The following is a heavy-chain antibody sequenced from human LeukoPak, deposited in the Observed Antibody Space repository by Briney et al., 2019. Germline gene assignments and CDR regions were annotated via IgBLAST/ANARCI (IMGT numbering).Heavy chain of an antibody. J-gene: IGHJ4*02. D-gene: IGHD3-10*01. CDR1: GGSIRDSSFY. Sequence: SETLSLTCSVTGGSIRDSSFYWGWVRQAPGKGLDWIGSMSYSGITFYNPSLKSRVIISADTSKNQFSLRLTSVTAADTAVYYCANRGIYGYFNYWGQGTLVTVSS. V-gene: IGHV4-39*01. CDR2: MSYSGIT. CDR3: ANRGIYGYFNY.